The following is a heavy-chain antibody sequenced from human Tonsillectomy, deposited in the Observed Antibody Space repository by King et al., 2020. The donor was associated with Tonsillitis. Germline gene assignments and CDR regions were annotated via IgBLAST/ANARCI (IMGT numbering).Heavy chain of an antibody. CDR1: RFRLSGSA. Sequence: VQLVESGGGLAQPGGSLKLSCAASRFRLSGSAMHWVRQASGKGLEWVGRIRSKANNYATAYAASVKGRFTISRDDSKNTVYLQMNSLKTEDTALYYCTRLAAPEYGDYGDYWGQGTLVTVSS. CDR2: IRSKANNYAT. CDR3: TRLAAPEYGDYGDY. D-gene: IGHD4-17*01. J-gene: IGHJ4*02. V-gene: IGHV3-73*02.